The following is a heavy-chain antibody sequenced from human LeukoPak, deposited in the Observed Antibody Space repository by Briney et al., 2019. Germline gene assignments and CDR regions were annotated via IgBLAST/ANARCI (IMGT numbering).Heavy chain of an antibody. V-gene: IGHV3-21*01. D-gene: IGHD1-1*01. Sequence: GGSLRLSCAASGFTFSSYSMNWVRQAPGKGLEWVSSISSNSSYIYYADSVKGRFTISRDNAKNSLYLQMNSLRAEDTAVYYCARAEGWNVPDYWGQGTLVTVSS. CDR1: GFTFSSYS. CDR2: ISSNSSYI. J-gene: IGHJ4*02. CDR3: ARAEGWNVPDY.